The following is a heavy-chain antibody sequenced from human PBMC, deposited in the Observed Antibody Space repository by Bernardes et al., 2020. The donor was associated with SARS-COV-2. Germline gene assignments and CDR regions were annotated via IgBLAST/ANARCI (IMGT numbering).Heavy chain of an antibody. CDR1: GESISDYY. J-gene: IGHJ4*02. Sequence: SETLSLTCTVSGESISDYYWTWIRLATGRGLEWIGYIYSSGSTNYNPSLKSRVTMSVDTSKNQFSLKLSSVTAADSAVYYCAREQWLVRYFDYWGQGNLVTVSS. D-gene: IGHD6-19*01. V-gene: IGHV4-59*01. CDR2: IYSSGST. CDR3: AREQWLVRYFDY.